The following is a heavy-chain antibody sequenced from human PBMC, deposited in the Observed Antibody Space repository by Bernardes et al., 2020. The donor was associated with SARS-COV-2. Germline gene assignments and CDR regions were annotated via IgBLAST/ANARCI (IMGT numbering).Heavy chain of an antibody. D-gene: IGHD6-6*01. CDR2: IKQDGSEK. Sequence: LRLSCAASGFTFSSYWMSWVRQAPGKGLEWVANIKQDGSEKYYVDSVKGRFTISRDNAKNSLYLQMNSLRAEDTAVYYCARDSYSSSSHYYHYGMDVWGQGTTVTVSS. J-gene: IGHJ6*02. CDR1: GFTFSSYW. V-gene: IGHV3-7*01. CDR3: ARDSYSSSSHYYHYGMDV.